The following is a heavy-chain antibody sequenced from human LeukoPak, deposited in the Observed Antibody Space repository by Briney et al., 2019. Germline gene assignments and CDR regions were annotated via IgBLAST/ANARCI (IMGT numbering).Heavy chain of an antibody. V-gene: IGHV3-7*01. CDR2: IKQDGSEK. Sequence: PGGSLRLSCAASGFTFSSYWMSWVRQAPGEGLEWVANIKQDGSEKYYVDSVKGRFTISRDNAKNSLYLQMNSLRAEDTAVYYCATTGYSSSWYYFDFWGQGTLVTVSS. J-gene: IGHJ4*02. CDR3: ATTGYSSSWYYFDF. D-gene: IGHD6-13*01. CDR1: GFTFSSYW.